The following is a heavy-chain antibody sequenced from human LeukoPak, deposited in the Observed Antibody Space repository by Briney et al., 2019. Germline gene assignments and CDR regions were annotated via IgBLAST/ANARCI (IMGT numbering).Heavy chain of an antibody. D-gene: IGHD3-3*01. V-gene: IGHV1-46*03. CDR1: GYTFTSYY. Sequence: ASVKVSCKASGYTFTSYYMHCVRQAPGQGLEWMGIINPSGGSTSYAQKFQGRVTMTGDTSTSTVYMELSSLRSEDTAVYYCARAGRRITIFGVVRYLGDYWGQGTLVTVSS. J-gene: IGHJ4*02. CDR3: ARAGRRITIFGVVRYLGDY. CDR2: INPSGGST.